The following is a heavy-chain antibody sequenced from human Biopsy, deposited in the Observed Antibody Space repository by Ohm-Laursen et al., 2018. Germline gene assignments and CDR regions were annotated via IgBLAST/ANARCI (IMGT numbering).Heavy chain of an antibody. CDR1: GGSFTGHY. CDR2: ISYTGYT. CDR3: ARGSNDFGGLYFPR. D-gene: IGHD4-23*01. V-gene: IGHV4-59*11. J-gene: IGHJ1*01. Sequence: TLSLTCTVSGGSFTGHYWSWIRQPPGKGLEWIGHISYTGYTSYNASLKSRVTISVDTSRNHFSLRLSSLTAADTAVYYCARGSNDFGGLYFPRWGQGTLVTVSP.